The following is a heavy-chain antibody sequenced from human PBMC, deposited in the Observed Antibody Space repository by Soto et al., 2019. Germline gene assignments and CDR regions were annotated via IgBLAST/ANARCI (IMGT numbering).Heavy chain of an antibody. V-gene: IGHV3-21*01. CDR2: ISSSSSYI. CDR1: GFTFSSYG. J-gene: IGHJ4*02. D-gene: IGHD6-19*01. CDR3: ARDLYSSGWYESLLYY. Sequence: EVQLVESGGGLVKPGGSLRLSCAASGFTFSSYGMNWVRQAPGKGLEWVSSISSSSSYIYYADSVKGRFTISRDNAKNSLYLQMNSLRAEDTAVYYCARDLYSSGWYESLLYYWGQGTLVTVSS.